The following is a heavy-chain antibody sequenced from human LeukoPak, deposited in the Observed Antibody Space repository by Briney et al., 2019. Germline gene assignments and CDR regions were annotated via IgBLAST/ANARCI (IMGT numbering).Heavy chain of an antibody. V-gene: IGHV4-34*01. CDR2: INHSGST. J-gene: IGHJ5*02. CDR1: GGSFSGYY. CDR3: ARGPYDYVWGSYRYRNWFDP. Sequence: PSETLSLTCAVYGGSFSGYYWSWIRQPPGKGLEWIGEINHSGSTNYNPSLKSRVTISVDTSKNQFSLKLSSVTAADTAVYYCARGPYDYVWGSYRYRNWFDPWGQGTLVTVSS. D-gene: IGHD3-16*02.